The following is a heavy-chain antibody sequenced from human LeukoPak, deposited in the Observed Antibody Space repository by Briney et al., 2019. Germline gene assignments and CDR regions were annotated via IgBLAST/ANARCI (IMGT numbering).Heavy chain of an antibody. CDR2: ISSSSSYI. J-gene: IGHJ6*02. D-gene: IGHD4-23*01. Sequence: GGSLRLSCAASGFTFSSYSMNWVRQAPGKGLEWVSSISSSSSYIYYADSVKGRFTISRDNAKNSLYLQMNSLRAEDTAVYYCARDQTVVTGAVYHYYGMDVWGQGATVTVSS. CDR1: GFTFSSYS. CDR3: ARDQTVVTGAVYHYYGMDV. V-gene: IGHV3-21*01.